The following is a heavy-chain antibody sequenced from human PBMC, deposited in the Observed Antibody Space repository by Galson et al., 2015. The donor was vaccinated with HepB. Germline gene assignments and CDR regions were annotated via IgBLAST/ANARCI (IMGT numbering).Heavy chain of an antibody. Sequence: SLRLSCAGSGFTFGDYAMHWFRQAPGRGLEWLAFIRSKAFGGASRYAASVKGRFTISRDDVNSVVYLQMNSLKTEDTAVYYCSRREQYTTWRARLEYWGQGTLVSVSS. J-gene: IGHJ4*02. CDR1: GFTFGDYA. CDR3: SRREQYTTWRARLEY. V-gene: IGHV3-49*03. D-gene: IGHD1/OR15-1a*01. CDR2: IRSKAFGGAS.